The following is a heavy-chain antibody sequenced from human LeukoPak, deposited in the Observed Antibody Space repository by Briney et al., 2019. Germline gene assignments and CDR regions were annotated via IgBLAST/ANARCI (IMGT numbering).Heavy chain of an antibody. CDR2: IYDFGST. J-gene: IGHJ4*02. D-gene: IGHD1-26*01. V-gene: IGHV4-59*11. CDR1: GGSFIRHY. CDR3: AGAVGALLTWAF. Sequence: SETLSLTCTVSGGSFIRHYWSWIRQTPGKGLEWIGYIYDFGSTDYNPSLKSRVTMSVDTSKNQFSLKLTPVTVADTAIYYCAGAVGALLTWAFWGQGTLVTVSS.